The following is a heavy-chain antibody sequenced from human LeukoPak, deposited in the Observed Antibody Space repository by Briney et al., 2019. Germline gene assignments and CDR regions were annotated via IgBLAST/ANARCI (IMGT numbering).Heavy chain of an antibody. CDR1: GGSISSSSYY. Sequence: SETLSLTCTVSGGSISSSSYYWGWIRQPPGKGLEWIGSIYYSGSTYYNPSLKSRVTISVDTSKNQFSLKLSSVTAADTAVYYCARLPNYYGSGSYPVYYMDVWGKGTTVTISS. CDR2: IYYSGST. D-gene: IGHD3-10*01. J-gene: IGHJ6*03. V-gene: IGHV4-39*01. CDR3: ARLPNYYGSGSYPVYYMDV.